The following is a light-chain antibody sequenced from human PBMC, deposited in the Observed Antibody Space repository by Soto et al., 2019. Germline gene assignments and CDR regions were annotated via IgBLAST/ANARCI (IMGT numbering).Light chain of an antibody. CDR2: DAS. CDR3: QQRRNWPPVT. CDR1: QSVSSY. J-gene: IGKJ4*01. V-gene: IGKV3-11*01. Sequence: EIVLTQSPATLSLSPGERATLSCRASQSVSSYLAWYQQKPGQAPRLLIYDASNRATGIPARFSGSGSGTECSLTISSLEPEDFAIYYCQQRRNWPPVTFGGGTKVEIK.